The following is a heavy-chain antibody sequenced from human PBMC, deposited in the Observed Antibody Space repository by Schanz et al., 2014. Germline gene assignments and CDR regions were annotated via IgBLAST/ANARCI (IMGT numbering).Heavy chain of an antibody. J-gene: IGHJ4*02. Sequence: QVQLVQSGGEAKTPGASVKVSCKASGYTFTRSGISWVRQAPGQGLEWMGWIGGSDGNTNFAQKFQGRVTMTTDTSTSTVYMELRSLTSDDSAVYYCARDRDQWDGNYLDYWGQGTLVTVSS. V-gene: IGHV1-18*01. CDR1: GYTFTRSG. D-gene: IGHD1-26*01. CDR3: ARDRDQWDGNYLDY. CDR2: IGGSDGNT.